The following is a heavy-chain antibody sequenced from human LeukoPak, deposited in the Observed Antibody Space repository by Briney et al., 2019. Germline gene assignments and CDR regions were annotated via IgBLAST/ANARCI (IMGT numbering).Heavy chain of an antibody. CDR2: ISSSGSTI. CDR3: AKDGYCSGGSCYSGGTSPIDY. Sequence: TGGSLRLSCAASGFTFSDYYMSWIRQAPGKGLEWVSYISSSGSTIYYADSVKGRFTIPRDNAKNSLYLQMNSLRAEDTAVYYCAKDGYCSGGSCYSGGTSPIDYWGQGTLVTVSS. V-gene: IGHV3-11*04. J-gene: IGHJ4*02. CDR1: GFTFSDYY. D-gene: IGHD2-15*01.